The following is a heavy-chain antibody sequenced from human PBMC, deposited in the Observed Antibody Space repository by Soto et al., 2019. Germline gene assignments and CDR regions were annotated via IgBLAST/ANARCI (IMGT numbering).Heavy chain of an antibody. Sequence: GGSLRLSCAGSGFTFAAYALTWVRQAPGKGLEWVSVISGSGGGTYYAGSVKGRFTISRDNSKNTLYLQMNSLRAEDTAVYYCAKDRYYDFWNSQTPHYFDYWGQGTLVTVSS. CDR2: ISGSGGGT. V-gene: IGHV3-23*01. CDR3: AKDRYYDFWNSQTPHYFDY. D-gene: IGHD3-3*01. CDR1: GFTFAAYA. J-gene: IGHJ4*02.